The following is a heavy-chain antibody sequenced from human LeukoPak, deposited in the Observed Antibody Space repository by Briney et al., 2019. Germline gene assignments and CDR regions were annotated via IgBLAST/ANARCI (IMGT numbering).Heavy chain of an antibody. CDR1: GGSFSGYY. D-gene: IGHD3-3*01. CDR2: MNHSGST. Sequence: SETLSLTCAVYGGSFSGYYWSWIRQPPGKGLEWVWEMNHSGSTNYNPSLKSRVTISVDTSKNQFSLKLSSVTAADTAVYYCARGGTYYDFWSGEYYFDYWGQGTLVTVSS. CDR3: ARGGTYYDFWSGEYYFDY. V-gene: IGHV4-34*01. J-gene: IGHJ4*02.